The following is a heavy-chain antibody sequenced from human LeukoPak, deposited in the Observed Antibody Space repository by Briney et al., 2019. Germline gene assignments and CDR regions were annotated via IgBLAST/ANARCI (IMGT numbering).Heavy chain of an antibody. V-gene: IGHV4-4*02. J-gene: IGHJ5*02. CDR2: IYHSGST. D-gene: IGHD5-18*01. CDR1: GGSISSSNW. CDR3: AREGIQLWFQEGGIGDNWFDP. Sequence: SETLSLTCAVSGGSISSSNWWSWVRQPPGKGLEWIGEIYHSGSTNYNPSLKSRVTISVDKSKNQFSLKLSSVTAADTAVYYCAREGIQLWFQEGGIGDNWFDPWGQGTLVTVSS.